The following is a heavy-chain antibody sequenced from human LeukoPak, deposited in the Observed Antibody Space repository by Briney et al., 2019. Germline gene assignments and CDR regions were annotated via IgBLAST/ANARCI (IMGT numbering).Heavy chain of an antibody. CDR3: ARDDGGWYRGDVY. J-gene: IGHJ4*02. CDR1: GFTVSSNY. Sequence: GGSLRLSCAASGFTVSSNYMSWVRQAPGKGLEWVSVIYSGGSTYYADSMKGRFTFSRDNSKNTLYLQMNSLRAEDTAVYYCARDDGGWYRGDVYWGQGTLVTVSS. V-gene: IGHV3-66*01. D-gene: IGHD6-19*01. CDR2: IYSGGST.